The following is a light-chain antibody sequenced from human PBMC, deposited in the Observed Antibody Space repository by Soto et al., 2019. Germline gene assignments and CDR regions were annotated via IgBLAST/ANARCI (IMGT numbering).Light chain of an antibody. J-gene: IGLJ3*02. CDR3: ASWDDSLKALL. V-gene: IGLV1-40*01. CDR2: NSY. Sequence: QSVLTQPPSVSGAPGQRVTISCAGTSSNIGAGYGVHWYQQLPGRAPKLLIYNSYQRPSGVPDRFSGSKSGTSASLAISGLQPDDDADYYCASWDDSLKALLFGGGTKVTVL. CDR1: SSNIGAGYG.